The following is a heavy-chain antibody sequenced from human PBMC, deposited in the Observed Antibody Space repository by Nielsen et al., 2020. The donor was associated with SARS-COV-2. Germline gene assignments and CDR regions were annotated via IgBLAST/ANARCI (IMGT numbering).Heavy chain of an antibody. V-gene: IGHV1-2*02. Sequence: ASVKVSCKASGGTFSSYAISWVRQAPGQGLEWMGGINPNSGGTNYAQKFQGRVTMTRDTSISTAYMELSRLRSDDTAVYYCARAPIAAAGTQGYWGQGTLVTVSS. J-gene: IGHJ4*02. D-gene: IGHD6-13*01. CDR2: INPNSGGT. CDR1: GGTFSSYA. CDR3: ARAPIAAAGTQGY.